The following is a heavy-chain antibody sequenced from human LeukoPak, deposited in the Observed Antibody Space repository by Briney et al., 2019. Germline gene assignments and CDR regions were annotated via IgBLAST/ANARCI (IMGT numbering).Heavy chain of an antibody. J-gene: IGHJ3*02. CDR3: ARDADYDILTGYRVANAFDI. Sequence: ASVKVSCKASQYTFTDYAVHWVRQAPGQRLEWMGWIDAGNGKTKYSQSFQGRVTIIRDASATTAYMELSSLTSEDTAVYYCARDADYDILTGYRVANAFDIWGQGTMVTVSS. CDR2: IDAGNGKT. D-gene: IGHD3-9*01. V-gene: IGHV1-3*01. CDR1: QYTFTDYA.